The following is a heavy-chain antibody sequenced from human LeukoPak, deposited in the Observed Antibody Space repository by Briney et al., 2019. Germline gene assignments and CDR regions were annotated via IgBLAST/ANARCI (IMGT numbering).Heavy chain of an antibody. J-gene: IGHJ6*03. V-gene: IGHV4-39*07. CDR2: INHSGST. CDR3: ARVRGSYYYMDV. Sequence: SETLSLTCTVSGGSISSSSYYWGWIRQPPGKGLEWIGEINHSGSTNYNPSLKSRVTISVDTSKNQFSLKLSSVTAADTAVYYCARVRGSYYYMDVWGKGTTVTVSS. CDR1: GGSISSSSYY. D-gene: IGHD1-26*01.